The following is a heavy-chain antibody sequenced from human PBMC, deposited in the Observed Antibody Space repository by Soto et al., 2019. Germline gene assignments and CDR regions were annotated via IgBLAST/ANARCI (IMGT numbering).Heavy chain of an antibody. V-gene: IGHV1-18*01. D-gene: IGHD2-2*01. J-gene: IGHJ6*02. CDR2: ISAYNGNT. CDR3: ARVSLPAAILAWYYYGMDV. CDR1: GYTFTSYG. Sequence: QVQLLQSGAEVKKPGASVKVSCKASGYTFTSYGISWVRHAPGQGLEWMGWISAYNGNTNYAQKLQGRVTMTTDTSTSTAYMELRSLRSDDTAVYYGARVSLPAAILAWYYYGMDVWGQGTTVTVSS.